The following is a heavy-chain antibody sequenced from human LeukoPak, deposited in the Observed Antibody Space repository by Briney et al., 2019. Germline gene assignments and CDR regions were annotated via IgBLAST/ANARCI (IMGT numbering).Heavy chain of an antibody. CDR3: ARAVAGPRFDP. J-gene: IGHJ5*02. Sequence: PSETLSLTCVVSNYSTSSDNYWGWIRQSPGKGLEWIGSISHSGSTYYNPSLQSRVTISVDTSKNQCSLNLTSVTTTDTALYYCARAVAGPRFDPWGQGTLVTVSS. CDR2: ISHSGST. CDR1: NYSTSSDNY. D-gene: IGHD6-19*01. V-gene: IGHV4-38-2*01.